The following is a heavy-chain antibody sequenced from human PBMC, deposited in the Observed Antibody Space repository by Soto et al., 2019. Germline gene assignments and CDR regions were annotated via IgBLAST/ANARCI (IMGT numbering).Heavy chain of an antibody. CDR3: ARELRTNGVCDY. CDR1: GFTFSSYA. CDR2: ISYDGSNK. Sequence: GGSLRLSCASSGFTFSSYAMHLVRQAPGKGLEWVAVISYDGSNKYYADSVKGRFTISRDNSKNTLYLQMNSLRAEDTAVYYCARELRTNGVCDYWGQGTLVTVPQ. V-gene: IGHV3-30-3*01. J-gene: IGHJ4*02. D-gene: IGHD2-8*01.